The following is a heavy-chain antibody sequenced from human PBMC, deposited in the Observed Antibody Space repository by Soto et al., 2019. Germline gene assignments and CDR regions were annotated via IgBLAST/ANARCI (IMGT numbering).Heavy chain of an antibody. CDR3: ASRTVVTLAEYFQH. J-gene: IGHJ1*01. CDR2: IIPIFGTA. Sequence: QVQLVQSGAEVKKPGSSVKVSCKASGGTFSSYAISWVRQAPGQGLEWMGGIIPIFGTANYAQKFQGRVTITPDESTITAYMGLSSLRSEDTAVYYRASRTVVTLAEYFQHWGQGTLVTVSS. D-gene: IGHD2-21*02. CDR1: GGTFSSYA. V-gene: IGHV1-69*05.